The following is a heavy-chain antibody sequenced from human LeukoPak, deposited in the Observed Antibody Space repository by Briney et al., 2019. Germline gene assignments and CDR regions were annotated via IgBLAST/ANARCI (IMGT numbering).Heavy chain of an antibody. J-gene: IGHJ6*02. CDR2: INHSGST. D-gene: IGHD2-21*02. V-gene: IGHV4-34*01. Sequence: SETLSLTCAVYGGSFSGYYWSWIRQPPGKGLEWIGEINHSGSTNYNPSLKSRVTISVDKSKNQFSLKLSSVTAADTAVYYCARDQTIVVVTAIDYYYYYGMDVWGQGTTVTVSS. CDR1: GGSFSGYY. CDR3: ARDQTIVVVTAIDYYYYYGMDV.